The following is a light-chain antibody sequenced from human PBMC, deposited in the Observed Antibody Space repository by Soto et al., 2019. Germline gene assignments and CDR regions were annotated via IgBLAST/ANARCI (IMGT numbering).Light chain of an antibody. J-gene: IGKJ4*01. V-gene: IGKV1-33*01. CDR1: QDITNY. CDR2: DAS. Sequence: DIQMTQSPSSLSASVGDRVTITCQASQDITNYLNWYQHKPGKAPKLLIFYDASTLETGVPSRFSGSASGTRFTFTISSLQPEDAATYYCQQYDSLPVTFGGGTKVEVK. CDR3: QQYDSLPVT.